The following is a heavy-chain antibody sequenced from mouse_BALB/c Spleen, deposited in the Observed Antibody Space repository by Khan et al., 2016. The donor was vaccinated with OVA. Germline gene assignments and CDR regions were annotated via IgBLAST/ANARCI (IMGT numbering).Heavy chain of an antibody. CDR2: IAPANGNT. Sequence: VQLQQSGAELVKPGASVKLSCTASGFNIKDTYLHWVKQRPEQGLEWIGRIAPANGNTQYDPKFQGKATITSDTSSATSYLQLNSPTSEDTAVYYCARPSYDPRDFEVWGAGTTVTVSS. CDR1: GFNIKDTY. J-gene: IGHJ1*01. D-gene: IGHD2-3*01. CDR3: ARPSYDPRDFEV. V-gene: IGHV14-3*02.